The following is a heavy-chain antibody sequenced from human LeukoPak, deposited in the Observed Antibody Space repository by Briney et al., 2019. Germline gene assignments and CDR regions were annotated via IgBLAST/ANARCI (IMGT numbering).Heavy chain of an antibody. Sequence: GRSLRLSCAASGFTFSSYGLHWVRQAPGKGLEWVALISYDGSTNYYADSVKGRFTISRDNSKNTLYLQMNSLRAEDTAVYYCARDLSRGHYEGYFDYWGQGTLVTVPS. CDR3: ARDLSRGHYEGYFDY. CDR1: GFTFSSYG. CDR2: ISYDGSTN. J-gene: IGHJ4*02. V-gene: IGHV3-30*01. D-gene: IGHD3-22*01.